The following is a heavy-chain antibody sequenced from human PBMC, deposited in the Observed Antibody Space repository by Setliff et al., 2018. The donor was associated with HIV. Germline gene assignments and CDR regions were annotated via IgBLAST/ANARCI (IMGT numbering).Heavy chain of an antibody. CDR2: INRSGSA. V-gene: IGHV4-34*01. J-gene: IGHJ4*02. CDR3: ARQSTVAAAGFDF. Sequence: SETLSLTCAVYGGSFSGHSWTWIRQPPGKGLEWIGEINRSGSANYNRSLKSRVTMSVDTSKRQFSLKLDSVTAADTAIYYCARQSTVAAAGFDFWGQGTLVTGLL. CDR1: GGSFSGHS. D-gene: IGHD6-13*01.